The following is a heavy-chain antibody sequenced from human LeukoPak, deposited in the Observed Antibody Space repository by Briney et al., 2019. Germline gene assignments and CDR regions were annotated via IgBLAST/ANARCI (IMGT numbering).Heavy chain of an antibody. CDR1: GGSISSYY. CDR3: ARDGAAAGYYYYGMDV. Sequence: PSETLSLTCTVSGGSISSYYWSWIRQPPGKGLEWIGDIYYSGSTNYNPSLKSQVTISVDTSKNQFSLKLSSVTAADTAVYYCARDGAAAGYYYYGMDVWGQGTTVTVSS. CDR2: IYYSGST. J-gene: IGHJ6*02. D-gene: IGHD6-13*01. V-gene: IGHV4-59*01.